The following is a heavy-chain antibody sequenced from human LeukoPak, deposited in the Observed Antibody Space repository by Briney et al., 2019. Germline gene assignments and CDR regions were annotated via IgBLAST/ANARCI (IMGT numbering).Heavy chain of an antibody. CDR3: ARQGKYYDILTGYLQDAFDI. V-gene: IGHV4-59*08. CDR2: IYYSGST. J-gene: IGHJ3*02. Sequence: SETLSLTCTVSGGSLTSYYWSWIRQPPGKGLGWIGYIYYSGSTNYNPSLKSRVTISVDTSKNQFSLKLSSVTAADTAVYYCARQGKYYDILTGYLQDAFDIWGQGTMVTVSS. D-gene: IGHD3-9*01. CDR1: GGSLTSYY.